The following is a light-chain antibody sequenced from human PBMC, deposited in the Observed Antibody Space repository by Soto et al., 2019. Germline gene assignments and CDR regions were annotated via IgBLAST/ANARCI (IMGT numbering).Light chain of an antibody. CDR3: CSYAGSSTYV. CDR1: SSDVGSYNL. J-gene: IGLJ1*01. V-gene: IGLV2-23*02. CDR2: EVS. Sequence: QSVLPQPASVSGSPGQSITISCTGISSDVGSYNLVSWYQQHPGKAPKLMIYEVSKRPSGVSNRFSGSKSGITASLTISGLQAEDEADYYCCSYAGSSTYVFGTGTKVTVL.